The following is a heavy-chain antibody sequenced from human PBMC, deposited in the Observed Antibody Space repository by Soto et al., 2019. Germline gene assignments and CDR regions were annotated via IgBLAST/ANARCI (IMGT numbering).Heavy chain of an antibody. CDR3: ARLEGGTYIGTAAYNFDY. CDR2: IYYSGTT. D-gene: IGHD1-26*01. V-gene: IGHV4-39*01. J-gene: IGHJ4*02. CDR1: GGSISSSSYY. Sequence: SETLSLTCTVSGGSISSSSYYWGWIRQPPGKGLEWLGGIYYSGTTYYNPSLKSLFTISVDTSKNQFSLKLNSVTAADTAVYYCARLEGGTYIGTAAYNFDYWGQGTLVTVSS.